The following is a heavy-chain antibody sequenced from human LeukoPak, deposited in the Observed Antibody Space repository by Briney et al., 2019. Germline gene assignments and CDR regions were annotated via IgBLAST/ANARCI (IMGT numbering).Heavy chain of an antibody. D-gene: IGHD1-7*01. CDR1: GGSFSGYY. CDR2: INHSGST. J-gene: IGHJ3*02. CDR3: ARPQHEQVTGTTHDAFDI. Sequence: PSETLSLTCAVYGGSFSGYYWSWIRQPPGKGLEWIGEINHSGSTNYNPSLKSRVTISVDTSKNQFSLKLSSVTAADTAVYYCARPQHEQVTGTTHDAFDIWGQGTMVTVSS. V-gene: IGHV4-34*01.